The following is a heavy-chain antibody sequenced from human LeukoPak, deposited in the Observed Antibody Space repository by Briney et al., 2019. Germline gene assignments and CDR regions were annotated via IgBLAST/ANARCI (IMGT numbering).Heavy chain of an antibody. CDR3: AREGTDGPDY. CDR1: GFTFSNAW. Sequence: PGGSLRLSCAASGFTFSNAWMSWVRQAPGKGLEWVANIKQDGSEKYYVDSVKGRFTISRDNAKNSLYLQMNSLRAEDTAVYYCAREGTDGPDYWGQGTLVTVSS. V-gene: IGHV3-7*01. J-gene: IGHJ4*02. D-gene: IGHD3-10*01. CDR2: IKQDGSEK.